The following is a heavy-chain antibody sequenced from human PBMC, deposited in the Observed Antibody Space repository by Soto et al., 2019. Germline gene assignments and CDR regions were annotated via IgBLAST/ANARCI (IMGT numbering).Heavy chain of an antibody. D-gene: IGHD6-19*01. CDR2: VNAYNGNK. J-gene: IGHJ4*02. V-gene: IGHV1-18*01. Sequence: QVQLVQSGAEVKKPGASVKVSCKASGYTFTSYGISWVRQAPGQGLEWIGWVNAYNGNKNYAQKFQGRVTMTTDTATSTAYMELRSLRSDDTAVYYCAREAVSGRTGFDYWGQGTLVTVSS. CDR3: AREAVSGRTGFDY. CDR1: GYTFTSYG.